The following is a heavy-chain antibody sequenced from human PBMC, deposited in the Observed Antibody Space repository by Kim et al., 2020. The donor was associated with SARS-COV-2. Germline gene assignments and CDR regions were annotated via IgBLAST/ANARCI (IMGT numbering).Heavy chain of an antibody. CDR1: GGSISSGGYY. J-gene: IGHJ4*02. CDR2: IYYSGST. Sequence: SETPSLTCTVSGGSISSGGYYWCWIRQHPGKGLEWIGYIYYSGSTYYNSSLKSRVTISVDKSKNQFSLKLSSVTAADTAMYYCARDDRPYGSGIYPEDFFDYWGQGTMVTVSS. V-gene: IGHV4-31*03. D-gene: IGHD3-10*01. CDR3: ARDDRPYGSGIYPEDFFDY.